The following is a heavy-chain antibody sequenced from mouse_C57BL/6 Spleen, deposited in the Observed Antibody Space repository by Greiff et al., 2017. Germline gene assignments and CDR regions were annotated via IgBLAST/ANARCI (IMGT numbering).Heavy chain of an antibody. CDR1: GFTFSSYA. Sequence: EVQVVESGGGLVKPGGSLKLSCAASGFTFSSYAMSWVRQTPEKRLEWVATISDGGSYTYYPDNVKGRFTISRDNAKNNLYLQMSHLKSEDTAMYYCARAPYDYDGYWYFDVWGTGTTVTVSS. CDR2: ISDGGSYT. V-gene: IGHV5-4*01. CDR3: ARAPYDYDGYWYFDV. D-gene: IGHD2-4*01. J-gene: IGHJ1*03.